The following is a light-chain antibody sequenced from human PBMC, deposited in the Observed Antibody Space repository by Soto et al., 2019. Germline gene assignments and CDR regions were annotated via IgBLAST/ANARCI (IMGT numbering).Light chain of an antibody. J-gene: IGKJ1*01. CDR1: QSISTY. CDR3: QQSYSTSWT. CDR2: GAS. V-gene: IGKV1-39*01. Sequence: DIQMTQSPSSLSASVGDRVTITCRASQSISTYLNWYQQKPGKAPTLLIYGASSLQSGVQSGFRDTGSGTDFTRTISSLQPEDFATYYCQQSYSTSWTFGQGTKVELK.